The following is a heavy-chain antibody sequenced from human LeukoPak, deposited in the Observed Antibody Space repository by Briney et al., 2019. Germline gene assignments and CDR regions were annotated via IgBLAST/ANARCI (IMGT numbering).Heavy chain of an antibody. Sequence: APVKVSCKTSGYTFGAFYMHWVRQAPGQGPEWMGWINPDSGVTNYAQKFQGRITMTRDTSISTAYMELSRLRSDDTAVYYCAREDSSGYLRGENYFDYWGQGTLVTVSS. J-gene: IGHJ4*02. D-gene: IGHD3-22*01. CDR2: INPDSGVT. CDR3: AREDSSGYLRGENYFDY. V-gene: IGHV1-2*02. CDR1: GYTFGAFY.